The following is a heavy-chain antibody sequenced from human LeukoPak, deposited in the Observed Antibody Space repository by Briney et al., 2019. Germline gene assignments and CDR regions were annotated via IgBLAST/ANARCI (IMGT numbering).Heavy chain of an antibody. D-gene: IGHD3-22*01. CDR2: IRSKAYGGTT. CDR1: GFTFGDYA. J-gene: IGHJ5*02. V-gene: IGHV3-49*04. Sequence: GSLRLSCTASGFTFGDYAMSWVRPAPGKGLEWVGFIRSKAYGGTTEYAASVKGRFTISRDDSKSIAYLQMNSLKTEDTAVYYCTRDGVPYYYDSSGYFSWFDPWGQGTLVTVSS. CDR3: TRDGVPYYYDSSGYFSWFDP.